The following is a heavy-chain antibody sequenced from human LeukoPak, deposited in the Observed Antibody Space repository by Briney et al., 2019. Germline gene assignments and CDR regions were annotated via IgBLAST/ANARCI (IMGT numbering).Heavy chain of an antibody. CDR3: ARDFSSGPPVGY. D-gene: IGHD6-19*01. CDR1: GYTFTSYG. V-gene: IGHV1-18*01. Sequence: ASVTVSCKASGYTFTSYGISWVRQAPGQGLEWMGRISAYNGNTNYAQKLQGRVTMTTDTSTSTAYMELRSLRSDDTAVYYCARDFSSGPPVGYWGQGTLVTVSS. J-gene: IGHJ4*02. CDR2: ISAYNGNT.